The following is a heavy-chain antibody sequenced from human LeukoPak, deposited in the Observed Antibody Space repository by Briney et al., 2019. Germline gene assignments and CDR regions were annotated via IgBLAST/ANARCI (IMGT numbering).Heavy chain of an antibody. J-gene: IGHJ4*02. CDR2: IYYSGST. D-gene: IGHD6-19*01. Sequence: PSETLSLTCTVSGGSISSYYWSWIRQPPGKGLEWIGYIYYSGSTNYNPSLKSRVTISVDTSRNQFSLKLSSVTAADTAVYYCARDSWGSGWYEYWGQGTLVTVSS. CDR3: ARDSWGSGWYEY. V-gene: IGHV4-59*01. CDR1: GGSISSYY.